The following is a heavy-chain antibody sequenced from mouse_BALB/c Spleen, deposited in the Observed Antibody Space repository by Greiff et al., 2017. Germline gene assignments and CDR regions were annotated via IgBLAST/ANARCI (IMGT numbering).Heavy chain of an antibody. V-gene: IGHV14-3*02. CDR1: GFNIKDTY. CDR3: AREGYYGSRAMDY. D-gene: IGHD1-1*01. CDR2: IDPANGNT. J-gene: IGHJ4*01. Sequence: VQLQQSGAELVKPGASVKLSCTASGFNIKDTYMHWVKQRPEQGLEWIGRIDPANGNTKYDPKFQGKATITADTSSNTAYLQLSSLTSEDTAVYYCAREGYYGSRAMDYWGQGTSVTVSS.